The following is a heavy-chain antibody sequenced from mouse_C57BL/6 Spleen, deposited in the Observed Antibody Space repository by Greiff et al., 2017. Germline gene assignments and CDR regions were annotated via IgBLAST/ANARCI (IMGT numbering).Heavy chain of an antibody. CDR3: TRGYGSSSAWFAY. CDR2: ISSGGDYI. J-gene: IGHJ3*01. D-gene: IGHD1-1*01. V-gene: IGHV5-9-1*02. Sequence: EVKLMESGEGLVKPGGSLKLSCAASGFTFSSYAMSWVRQTPEKRLEWVAYISSGGDYIYYADPVKGRFTISRDNARNTLYLQMSSLKSEDTAMYYCTRGYGSSSAWFAYWGQGTLVTVSA. CDR1: GFTFSSYA.